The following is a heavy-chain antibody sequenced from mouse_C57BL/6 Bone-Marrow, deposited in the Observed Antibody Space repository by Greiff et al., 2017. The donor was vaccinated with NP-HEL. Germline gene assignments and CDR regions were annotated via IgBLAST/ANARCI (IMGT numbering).Heavy chain of an antibody. V-gene: IGHV1-81*01. CDR1: GYTFTSYG. D-gene: IGHD4-1*01. Sequence: VQGVESGAELARPGASVKLSCKASGYTFTSYGISWVKQRTGQGLEWIGEIYPRSGNTYYNEKFKGKATLTADKSSSTAYMELRSLTSEDSAVYFCAREIPGTTWFAYWGQGTLVTVSA. CDR3: AREIPGTTWFAY. CDR2: IYPRSGNT. J-gene: IGHJ3*01.